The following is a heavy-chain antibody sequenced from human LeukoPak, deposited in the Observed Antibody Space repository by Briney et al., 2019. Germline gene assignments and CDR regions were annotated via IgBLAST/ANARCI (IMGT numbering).Heavy chain of an antibody. CDR3: ARDEGGYSYGTGDFDY. J-gene: IGHJ4*02. D-gene: IGHD5-18*01. CDR1: GFTFSSYS. Sequence: AGGSLRLSCAASGFTFSSYSMNWVRQAPGKGLEWVSSISSSSYIYYADSVKGRFTISRDNAKNSLYLQMNSLRAEDTAVYYCARDEGGYSYGTGDFDYWGQGTLVTVSS. CDR2: ISSSSYI. V-gene: IGHV3-21*01.